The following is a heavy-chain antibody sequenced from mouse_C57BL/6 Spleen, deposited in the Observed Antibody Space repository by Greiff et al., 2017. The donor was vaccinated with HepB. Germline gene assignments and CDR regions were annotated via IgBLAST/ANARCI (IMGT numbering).Heavy chain of an antibody. Sequence: QVQLKESGPELVKPGASVKISCKASGYAFSSSWMNWVKQRPGKGLEWIGRIYPGDGDTNYNGKFKGKATLTADKSSSTAYMQLSSLTSEDSAVYFCASRSYYDYDDYWGQGTTLTVSS. D-gene: IGHD2-4*01. CDR3: ASRSYYDYDDY. CDR1: GYAFSSSW. J-gene: IGHJ2*01. CDR2: IYPGDGDT. V-gene: IGHV1-82*01.